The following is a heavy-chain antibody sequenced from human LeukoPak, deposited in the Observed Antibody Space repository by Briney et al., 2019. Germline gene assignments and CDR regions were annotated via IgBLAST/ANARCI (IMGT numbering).Heavy chain of an antibody. CDR3: AREWSAFDF. Sequence: PGGSLRLSCVASGFSFSDYYMHWIRQAPGKGLEWASFFSGSGGHIYYAESVKGRFTISRDNAKNSLYLQMDSLRVDDTAMYYCAREWSAFDFWGQGTMVTVSS. J-gene: IGHJ3*01. CDR1: GFSFSDYY. D-gene: IGHD3-3*01. V-gene: IGHV3-11*01. CDR2: FSGSGGHI.